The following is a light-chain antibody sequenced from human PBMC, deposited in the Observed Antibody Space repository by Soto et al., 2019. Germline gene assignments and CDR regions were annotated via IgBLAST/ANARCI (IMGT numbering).Light chain of an antibody. Sequence: EIVLTQSPGTLSLSPGEIATLSCRASQSVSSTYLAWYQQKPGQAPRLLIYSTSTRATGVPDRFSGSGSGTDFNLTISRLEPEDLTVYYCQQYGSSLYTFGQGTKLEI. CDR1: QSVSSTY. J-gene: IGKJ2*01. CDR2: STS. CDR3: QQYGSSLYT. V-gene: IGKV3-20*01.